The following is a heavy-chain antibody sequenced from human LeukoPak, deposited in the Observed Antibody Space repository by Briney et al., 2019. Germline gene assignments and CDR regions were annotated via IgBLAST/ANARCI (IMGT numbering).Heavy chain of an antibody. D-gene: IGHD1-14*01. CDR1: GFTFSDYY. CDR3: ARHLNHNALGMDV. V-gene: IGHV3-11*01. J-gene: IGHJ6*02. Sequence: GGSLRLSCAASGFTFSDYYMSWIRQAPGKGLELVSYISSSGSTIYYAEYVQGRFTISRDKANNSTYLQMNRLRAEDTAVYYCARHLNHNALGMDVWGQGTTVTVSS. CDR2: ISSSGSTI.